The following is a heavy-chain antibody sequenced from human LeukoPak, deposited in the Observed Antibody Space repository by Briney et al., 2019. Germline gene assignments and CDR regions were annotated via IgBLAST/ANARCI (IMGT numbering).Heavy chain of an antibody. V-gene: IGHV1-69*01. D-gene: IGHD3-3*01. CDR1: GGTFSSYA. CDR3: AREYYDFWSGYYFYNWFDP. CDR2: IIPIFGTA. J-gene: IGHJ5*02. Sequence: ASVMVSCKASGGTFSSYAISWVRQAPGQGLEWMGGIIPIFGTANYAQKFQGRVTITADESTSTAYMELSSLRSEDTAVYYCAREYYDFWSGYYFYNWFDPWGQGTLVTVSS.